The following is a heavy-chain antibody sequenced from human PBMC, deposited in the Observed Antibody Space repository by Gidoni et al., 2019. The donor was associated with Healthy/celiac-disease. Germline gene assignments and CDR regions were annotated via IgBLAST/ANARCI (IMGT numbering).Heavy chain of an antibody. CDR2: IWYDESNK. Sequence: QVQRVESGGGVVQPGRSLRLSCAASGFTFSTYGMPWVRPAPGKGLEWVAVIWYDESNKYYADSVKGRFTISRDNSKNTLYLQMNSLRAEDTAVYYCARAKGIAAAGTTFHYYYYMDVWGKGTTVTVSS. J-gene: IGHJ6*03. CDR3: ARAKGIAAAGTTFHYYYYMDV. V-gene: IGHV3-33*01. D-gene: IGHD6-13*01. CDR1: GFTFSTYG.